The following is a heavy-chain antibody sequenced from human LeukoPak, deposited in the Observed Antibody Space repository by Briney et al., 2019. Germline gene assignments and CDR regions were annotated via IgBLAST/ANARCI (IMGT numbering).Heavy chain of an antibody. CDR3: AREGIAVPSSTGGFDL. Sequence: SDTLSLTCSVSAGSIGSYYWSWIRQPAGKGLEWIGRIYTTGSTDYSPSLKTRVTMSVDTSKNQFSLKLSSVTAADTAVYYCAREGIAVPSSTGGFDLWGRGTLVSVSS. V-gene: IGHV4-4*07. CDR2: IYTTGST. J-gene: IGHJ2*01. D-gene: IGHD6-19*01. CDR1: AGSIGSYY.